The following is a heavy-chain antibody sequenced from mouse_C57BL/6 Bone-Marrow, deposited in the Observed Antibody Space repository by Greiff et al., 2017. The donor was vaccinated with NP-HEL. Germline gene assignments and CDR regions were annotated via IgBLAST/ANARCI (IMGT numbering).Heavy chain of an antibody. Sequence: EVKVEESGGGLVKPGGSLKLSCAASGFTFSSYAMSWVRQTPEKRLEWVATISDGGSYTYYPDNVKGRFTISRDNAKNSLYLQMSHLKSEDTAMYYCARANWDEGAYYFDYWGQGTTLAVSS. CDR2: ISDGGSYT. D-gene: IGHD4-1*01. J-gene: IGHJ2*01. V-gene: IGHV5-4*03. CDR1: GFTFSSYA. CDR3: ARANWDEGAYYFDY.